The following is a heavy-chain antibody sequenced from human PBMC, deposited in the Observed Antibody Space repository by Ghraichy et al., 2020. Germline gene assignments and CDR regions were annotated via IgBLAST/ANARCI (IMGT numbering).Heavy chain of an antibody. Sequence: GGSLRLSCVASGFTFSSYGFHWVRQAPGKGLEWVAHIRYDGSNIYYADSVKGRLIISRDDSKNTLYLHMNGLRAEDTAVYYCAKDWYCSRGRDCYYYDSGDYWGQGTLVTVSS. V-gene: IGHV3-30*02. J-gene: IGHJ4*02. D-gene: IGHD2-2*01. CDR1: GFTFSSYG. CDR3: AKDWYCSRGRDCYYYDSGDY. CDR2: IRYDGSNI.